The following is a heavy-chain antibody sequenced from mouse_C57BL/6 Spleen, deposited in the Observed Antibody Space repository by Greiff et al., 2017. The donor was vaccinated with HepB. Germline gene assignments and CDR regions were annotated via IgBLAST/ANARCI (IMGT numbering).Heavy chain of an antibody. CDR3: TERSRNYYYFDY. D-gene: IGHD1-1*01. V-gene: IGHV1-15*01. CDR2: IDPETGGT. J-gene: IGHJ2*01. CDR1: GYTFTDYE. Sequence: QVQLQQSGAELVRPGASVTLSCKASGYTFTDYEMHWVKQTPVHGLEWIGAIDPETGGTAYNQKFKGKAILTADKSSSTAYMELRSLTSEDSAVYYCTERSRNYYYFDYWGQGTTLTVSS.